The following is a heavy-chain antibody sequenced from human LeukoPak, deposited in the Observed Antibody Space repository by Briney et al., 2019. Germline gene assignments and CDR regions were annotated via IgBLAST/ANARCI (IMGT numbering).Heavy chain of an antibody. CDR2: IYYSGST. V-gene: IGHV4-39*01. J-gene: IGHJ3*02. D-gene: IGHD4-23*01. CDR3: ARIPVVDDAFDI. CDR1: GGSISSSSYY. Sequence: PSETLSLTCSVSGGSISSSSYYWGWIRQPPGKGLEWIGSIYYSGSTYYNPSLKSRVTISVDTSKSQFSLKLSSVTAADTAVYYCARIPVVDDAFDIWGGGTTVTVSS.